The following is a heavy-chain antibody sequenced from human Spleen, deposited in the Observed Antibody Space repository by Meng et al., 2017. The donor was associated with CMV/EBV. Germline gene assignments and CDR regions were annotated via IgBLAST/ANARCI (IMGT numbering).Heavy chain of an antibody. Sequence: SETLSLTCSVSGDAVGGDFWSWIRQPPGKGLEWIGYIHYSGSTNYNSSLKSRVTISVDTSRNQFSLKLSSVTAADTAAYYCARVALEDSSSWFPYYGMDVWGQGTTVTVSS. CDR2: IHYSGST. J-gene: IGHJ6*02. CDR3: ARVALEDSSSWFPYYGMDV. D-gene: IGHD6-13*01. CDR1: GDAVGGDF. V-gene: IGHV4-59*02.